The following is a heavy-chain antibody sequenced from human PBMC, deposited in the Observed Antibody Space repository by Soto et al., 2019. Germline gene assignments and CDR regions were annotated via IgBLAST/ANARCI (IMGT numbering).Heavy chain of an antibody. CDR1: SYVIESGHY. J-gene: IGHJ4*03. CDR2: IYDSGTT. V-gene: IGHV4-38-2*01. CDR3: ARSPQYYTPGSSPFDY. Sequence: SETLSLTCVVSSYVIESGHYWGWVRQPPGKGLERVGSIYDSGTTYYNPSLRSRVTISADTSKNQFSLSLTSVTAADTAVYYCARSPQYYTPGSSPFDYWGPGTMVTVSS. D-gene: IGHD3-3*01.